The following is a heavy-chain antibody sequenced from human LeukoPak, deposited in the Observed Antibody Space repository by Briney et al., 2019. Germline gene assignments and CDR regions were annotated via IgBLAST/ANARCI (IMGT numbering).Heavy chain of an antibody. CDR3: ASEALTRFPPCFDF. CDR1: GGSISGYY. V-gene: IGHV4-59*01. CDR2: INHIGST. J-gene: IGHJ4*02. Sequence: SETLSLTCTVSGGSISGYYWSWIRQPPGKGLEWIGYINHIGSTNYNPSLRSRVTISVDTSKNQFSLKLRSVTAADTAVYYCASEALTRFPPCFDFWGQGTLVTVSS. D-gene: IGHD3-3*01.